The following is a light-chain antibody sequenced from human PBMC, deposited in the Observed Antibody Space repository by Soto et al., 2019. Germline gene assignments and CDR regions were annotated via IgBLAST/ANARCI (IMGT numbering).Light chain of an antibody. CDR1: SSDVGFYNY. Sequence: QSVLTQPASVSGSPGRSITISCTGASSDVGFYNYVSWYQHHPGKAPRLIIYEVTSRPSGVSHRFSGSRSGNTASLTISGLQAEDEADYYCSSYTSRSTWVFGGGTKVTVL. CDR3: SSYTSRSTWV. V-gene: IGLV2-14*01. J-gene: IGLJ3*02. CDR2: EVT.